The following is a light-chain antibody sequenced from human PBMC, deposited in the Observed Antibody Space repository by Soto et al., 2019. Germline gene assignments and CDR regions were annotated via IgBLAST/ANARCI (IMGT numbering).Light chain of an antibody. CDR3: CSYAGSYSYV. CDR2: DVS. V-gene: IGLV2-11*01. CDR1: SSDVGGYNY. Sequence: QSALTQPRSVSGSPGQSVTISCTGTSSDVGGYNYVSWYQEQPGKAPKLMIYDVSKRPSGVPDRFSGSKSGNTASLTISGLQAEDEADYYCCSYAGSYSYVFGTGTKGPS. J-gene: IGLJ1*01.